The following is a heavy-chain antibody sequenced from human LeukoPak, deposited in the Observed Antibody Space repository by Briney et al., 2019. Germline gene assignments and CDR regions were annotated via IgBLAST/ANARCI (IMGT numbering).Heavy chain of an antibody. J-gene: IGHJ4*02. CDR2: IWYDGTNK. Sequence: GGSLRLSCVASGFTFSSYGMHWVRQAPGKGLEWVAVIWYDGTNKYYADSVKGRFTISRDSPKNTLYLQMNSLRAEDTAVYYCAVFKAAAGLDYWGQGTLVTVSS. CDR3: AVFKAAAGLDY. D-gene: IGHD6-13*01. CDR1: GFTFSSYG. V-gene: IGHV3-33*01.